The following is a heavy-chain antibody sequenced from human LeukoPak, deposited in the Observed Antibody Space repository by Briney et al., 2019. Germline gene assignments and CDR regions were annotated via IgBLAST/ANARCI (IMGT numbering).Heavy chain of an antibody. CDR2: ISAYDGGT. CDR1: GYSFTSYA. Sequence: ASVKVSCKASGYSFTSYAYNWVRQAPGQGLEWMGWISAYDGGTKYAQDLQGRVTMTTDTSTRTAYMELTRLTSDDTAVYYCARDLSYYDSSGYYKWFDPWGQGTLVTVSS. V-gene: IGHV1-18*01. J-gene: IGHJ5*02. D-gene: IGHD3-22*01. CDR3: ARDLSYYDSSGYYKWFDP.